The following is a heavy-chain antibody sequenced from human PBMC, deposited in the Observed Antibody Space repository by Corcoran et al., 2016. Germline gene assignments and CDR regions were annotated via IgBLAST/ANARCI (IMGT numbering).Heavy chain of an antibody. D-gene: IGHD3-10*01. V-gene: IGHV1-2*02. CDR3: ARDVFIWHRGMDV. J-gene: IGHJ6*02. Sequence: QVQLVQSGAEVKKPGASVKVSCKASGYTFTGYYMHWVRQAPGQGLEWMGWINPNSGGTNYAQKFQGRVTMTRDTSISTADMELSRLRSDGTDGYYCARDVFIWHRGMDVWGQGTTVTVSS. CDR2: INPNSGGT. CDR1: GYTFTGYY.